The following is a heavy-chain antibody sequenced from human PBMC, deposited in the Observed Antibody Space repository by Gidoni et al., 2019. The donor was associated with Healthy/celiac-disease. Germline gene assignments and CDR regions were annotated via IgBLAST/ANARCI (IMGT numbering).Heavy chain of an antibody. J-gene: IGHJ3*02. CDR3: ARDCSSTSCRDAFDI. V-gene: IGHV1-69*01. D-gene: IGHD2-2*01. CDR2: IIPIFGTA. Sequence: QVQLVQSGAEVKKPGSSVKVSCKASGVTFSSYANSWVRQAPGQGLEWMGGIIPIFGTANYAQKFQGRVTITADESTSTAYMELSSLRSEDTAVYYCARDCSSTSCRDAFDIWGQGTMVTVSS. CDR1: GVTFSSYA.